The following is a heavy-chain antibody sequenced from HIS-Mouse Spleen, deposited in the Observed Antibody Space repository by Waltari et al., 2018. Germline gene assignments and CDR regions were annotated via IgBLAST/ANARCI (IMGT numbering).Heavy chain of an antibody. CDR1: GGSISSYY. J-gene: IGHJ4*02. V-gene: IGHV4-59*01. CDR2: FYYSGSP. CDR3: ARVDEAAAGTIDY. Sequence: QVQLQESGPGLVKPSETLSLTCTVSGGSISSYYWSWIRQPPGKGLEWIGYFYYSGSPTSNPPLKSLVTISVETSKNQFSLKLSSVTAADTAVYYCARVDEAAAGTIDYWGQGTLVTVSS. D-gene: IGHD6-13*01.